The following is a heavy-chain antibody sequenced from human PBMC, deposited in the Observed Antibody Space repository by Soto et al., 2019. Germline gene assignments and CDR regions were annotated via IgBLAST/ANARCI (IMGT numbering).Heavy chain of an antibody. J-gene: IGHJ4*02. CDR2: FNPNSGDT. CDR3: AREASAVISLDY. D-gene: IGHD6-19*01. Sequence: ASVKVSCKASGYIFSAYSMHWVRQPPGQGLGWVGWFNPNSGDTIYAQKFQGRVTLTGDTSISTAYMELYSLTSDDTAVYYCAREASAVISLDYWGEGTLVTVSS. V-gene: IGHV1-2*02. CDR1: GYIFSAYS.